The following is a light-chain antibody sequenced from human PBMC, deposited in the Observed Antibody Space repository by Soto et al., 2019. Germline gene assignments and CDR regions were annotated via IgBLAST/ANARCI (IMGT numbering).Light chain of an antibody. CDR2: DTF. CDR3: LQDHAYPWT. CDR1: QDIRYN. J-gene: IGKJ1*01. Sequence: DIQMTQSPSSLSASVGARVTITCRASQDIRYNLGWYQQRPGKAPERLIYDTFTLASGVPSRFSGSGSGKDFTLTIASLQPEDVATYYCLQDHAYPWTFGQGTKVELK. V-gene: IGKV1-17*01.